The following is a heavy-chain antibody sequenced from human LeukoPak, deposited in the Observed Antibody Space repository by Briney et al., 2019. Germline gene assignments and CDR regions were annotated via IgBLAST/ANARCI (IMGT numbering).Heavy chain of an antibody. CDR2: ISCSGSTI. Sequence: SLRLSCAASGFTFSDYYMSWIRQAPGKGLEWVSYISCSGSTIYYAGSVKGRFTISRDNAKNSLYLQMNSLRAEDTAVYYCARRGYSYGPSKYYFDYWGQGTLVTVSS. D-gene: IGHD5-18*01. J-gene: IGHJ4*02. CDR3: ARRGYSYGPSKYYFDY. CDR1: GFTFSDYY. V-gene: IGHV3-11*04.